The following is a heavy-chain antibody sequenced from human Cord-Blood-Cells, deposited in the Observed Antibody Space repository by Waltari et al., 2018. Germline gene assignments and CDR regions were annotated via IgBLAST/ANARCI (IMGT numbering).Heavy chain of an antibody. CDR1: GGSISSSSYY. CDR3: ARHYTVTTWGWFDT. Sequence: QLQLQESGPGLVKPSETLSLTCTVSGGSISSSSYYWGWIRQPPGKGLEWIGSVYLSGRPYYNPPRKSRVTISVDTSKTQFSLKLSSVAAADTAVYYCARHYTVTTWGWFDTWGQGTLVTVSS. V-gene: IGHV4-39*01. CDR2: VYLSGRP. J-gene: IGHJ5*02. D-gene: IGHD4-17*01.